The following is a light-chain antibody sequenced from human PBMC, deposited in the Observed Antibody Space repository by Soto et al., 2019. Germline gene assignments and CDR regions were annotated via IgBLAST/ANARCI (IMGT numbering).Light chain of an antibody. CDR2: GAS. J-gene: IGKJ2*01. V-gene: IGKV3-20*01. Sequence: PGDRATLSCRASQRVSSNYLAWYQQKPGQAPRLLIYGASSRATGIPDRFSGSGSGTDFTLTINRLEPEDFAVYYCQQYGSSPNTFGQGTKVEIE. CDR3: QQYGSSPNT. CDR1: QRVSSNY.